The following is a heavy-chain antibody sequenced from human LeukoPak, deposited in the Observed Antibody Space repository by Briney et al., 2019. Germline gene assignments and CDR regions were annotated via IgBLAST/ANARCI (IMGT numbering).Heavy chain of an antibody. D-gene: IGHD3-10*01. CDR1: GGSISSYY. CDR2: IYYSGST. Sequence: SETLSLTCTASGGSISSYYWSWIRQPPGKGLVWIGSIYYSGSTNYNPSLKSRVTISVDTSKNQFSLKLSSVTAADTAVYYCARVFYGSGSYYYFDYWGQGTLVTVSS. V-gene: IGHV4-59*01. J-gene: IGHJ4*02. CDR3: ARVFYGSGSYYYFDY.